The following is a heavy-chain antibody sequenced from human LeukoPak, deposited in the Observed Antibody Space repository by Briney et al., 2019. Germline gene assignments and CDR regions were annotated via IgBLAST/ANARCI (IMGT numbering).Heavy chain of an antibody. CDR3: AREGLRELTLGC. CDR2: ISTVNGDT. CDR1: GYTFTTYG. Sequence: ASVKVSCKSSGYTFTTYGITWVRQAPGQGLEWMGWISTVNGDTNYAQKLQGRVTMTTDTSTSAAYMELRSLRSDDTAVYYCAREGLRELTLGCWGQGTLVTVSS. V-gene: IGHV1-18*01. D-gene: IGHD3-16*01. J-gene: IGHJ4*02.